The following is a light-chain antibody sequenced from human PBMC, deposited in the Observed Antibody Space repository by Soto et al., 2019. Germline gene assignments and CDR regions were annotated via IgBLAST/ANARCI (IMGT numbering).Light chain of an antibody. CDR1: QSINKY. CDR3: QQRSNWRGT. J-gene: IGKJ4*01. V-gene: IGKV3-11*01. CDR2: DAS. Sequence: EIVLTQSPATLSLSPGERATLSCRASQSINKYLAWYQQKPGQAPRLLIYDASNRATGIPARFSGSGSGTDFTLTISSLVPEDFAVYYCQQRSNWRGTFGGGTKV.